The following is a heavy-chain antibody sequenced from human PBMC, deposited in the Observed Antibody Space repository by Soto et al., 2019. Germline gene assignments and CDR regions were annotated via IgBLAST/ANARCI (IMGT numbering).Heavy chain of an antibody. D-gene: IGHD2-2*01. CDR3: ASGGYCSSTSCYPSNWFDP. V-gene: IGHV4-59*08. Sequence: SETLSLTCTVSGGSISSCYWSWIRQPPGKGLEWIGYIYYSGSTNYNPSLKSRVTISVDTSKNQFSLKLSSVTAADTAVYYCASGGYCSSTSCYPSNWFDPWGQGTLVTVSS. CDR1: GGSISSCY. CDR2: IYYSGST. J-gene: IGHJ5*02.